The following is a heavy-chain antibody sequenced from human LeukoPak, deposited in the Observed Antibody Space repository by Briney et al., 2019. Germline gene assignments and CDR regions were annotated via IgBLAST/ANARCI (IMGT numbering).Heavy chain of an antibody. J-gene: IGHJ4*02. CDR1: GGSIIIYY. CDR2: VYNSGST. CDR3: VRDRELYY. D-gene: IGHD1-26*01. Sequence: SETLSLTSTVSGGSIIIYYWSWLRQPPGKGLEWIGYVYNSGSTDYNPSLKSRVTISADTSKNQFSLKVNSVTASDTAVYYCVRDRELYYWGQGILVTVSS. V-gene: IGHV4-59*01.